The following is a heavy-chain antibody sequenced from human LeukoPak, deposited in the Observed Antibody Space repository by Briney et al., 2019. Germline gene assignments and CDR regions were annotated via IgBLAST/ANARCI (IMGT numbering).Heavy chain of an antibody. J-gene: IGHJ4*02. V-gene: IGHV3-23*01. CDR3: ARLAGWPQGFDY. CDR2: ISGGGVNT. CDR1: GFTFNSYA. D-gene: IGHD2-15*01. Sequence: GGSLRLSCAASGFTFNSYAMNWVRQAPGKGLEWVSVISGGGVNTYYADSVKGRFTISRDKSKNTLYLQMNSLRAEDTAVYYCARLAGWPQGFDYRGQGTLVTVSS.